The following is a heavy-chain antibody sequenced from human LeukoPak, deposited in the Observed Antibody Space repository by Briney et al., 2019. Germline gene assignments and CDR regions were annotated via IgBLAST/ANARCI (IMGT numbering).Heavy chain of an antibody. J-gene: IGHJ3*02. CDR3: AREGGITVFGVAQPGGAFDI. Sequence: SVKVSCKASGGTFSSYAITWVRQAPGQGLEWMGGIIPIFGKAKYAQKVQGRVTMSTGESTSTAYMELSSLRSEDTAVYYCAREGGITVFGVAQPGGAFDIWGQGTMVTVSS. CDR1: GGTFSSYA. D-gene: IGHD3-3*01. CDR2: IIPIFGKA. V-gene: IGHV1-69*05.